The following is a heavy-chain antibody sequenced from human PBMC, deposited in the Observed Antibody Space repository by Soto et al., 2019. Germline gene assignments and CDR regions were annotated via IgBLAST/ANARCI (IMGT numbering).Heavy chain of an antibody. V-gene: IGHV3-73*01. J-gene: IGHJ4*02. D-gene: IGHD6-19*01. CDR3: TRHEGTSGSRFXH. CDR1: GFSFSGSA. Sequence: GESLKISCAASGFSFSGSAIHWVRQASGKGLEWVGRIRSKINNYATAYAASVKGRFTISRDDSKNTAYLQMISLKSEDTAVYYCTRHEGTSGSRFXHWGQGTLVTVSS. CDR2: IRSKINNYAT.